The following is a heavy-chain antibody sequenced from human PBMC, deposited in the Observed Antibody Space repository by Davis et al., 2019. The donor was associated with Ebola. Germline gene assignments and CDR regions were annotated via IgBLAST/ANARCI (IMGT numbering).Heavy chain of an antibody. V-gene: IGHV3-48*04. D-gene: IGHD2/OR15-2a*01. CDR3: AREIVGSGPAFDH. Sequence: GGSLRLSCAASGFTFSSYGMNWVRQAPGKGLEWVSYISNSGSTLYYADSVKGRFTISRDNAKNSLSLQMNSLRAEDTAVYYCAREIVGSGPAFDHWGQGTLVTVSS. J-gene: IGHJ4*02. CDR1: GFTFSSYG. CDR2: ISNSGSTL.